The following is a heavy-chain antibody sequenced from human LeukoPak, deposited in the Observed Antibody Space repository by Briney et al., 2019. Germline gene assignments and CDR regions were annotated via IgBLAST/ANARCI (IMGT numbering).Heavy chain of an antibody. J-gene: IGHJ6*02. CDR1: GYTFTSYG. Sequence: EASVKVSCKASGYTFTSYGISWVRQAPGQGLEWMGWISAYNGNTNYAQKLQGRVTMTTDTSTSTAYMELRSLRSDDTAVYYCARDQGYCSSTSCYYYYYYGMDVWGQGATVTVSS. CDR3: ARDQGYCSSTSCYYYYYYGMDV. D-gene: IGHD2-2*01. V-gene: IGHV1-18*01. CDR2: ISAYNGNT.